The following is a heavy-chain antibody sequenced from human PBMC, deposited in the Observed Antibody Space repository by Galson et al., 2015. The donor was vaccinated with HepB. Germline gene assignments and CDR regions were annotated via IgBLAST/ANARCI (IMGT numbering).Heavy chain of an antibody. D-gene: IGHD5-12*01. J-gene: IGHJ5*02. Sequence: SLRLSCAASGFTFSAYAMAWVRQAPGKGLEWVSFLGSLHTDTNYADSVRGRFFISRDNSKNTLFLQMNNLRGEDTAFYYCATSGYIGYDRPSWGQGTLVIVSS. CDR3: ATSGYIGYDRPS. CDR2: LGSLHTDT. V-gene: IGHV3-23*01. CDR1: GFTFSAYA.